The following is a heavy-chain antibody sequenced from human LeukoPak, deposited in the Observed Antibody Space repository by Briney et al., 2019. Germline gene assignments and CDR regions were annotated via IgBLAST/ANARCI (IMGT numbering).Heavy chain of an antibody. D-gene: IGHD2-15*01. Sequence: ASVKVSCKASGGTFSSYAISWVRQAPGQGLEWMGGIIPIFGTANYAQKFQGRVTITADESTSTAYMELSSLRSEDTAVYYCARDPRYCSGGSCYYFDYWGQGTLVTDSS. CDR2: IIPIFGTA. CDR1: GGTFSSYA. J-gene: IGHJ4*02. V-gene: IGHV1-69*13. CDR3: ARDPRYCSGGSCYYFDY.